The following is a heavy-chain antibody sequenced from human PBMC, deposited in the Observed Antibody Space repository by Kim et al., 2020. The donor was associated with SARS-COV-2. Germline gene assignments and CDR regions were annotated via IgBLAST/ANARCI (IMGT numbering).Heavy chain of an antibody. CDR2: INHSGST. J-gene: IGHJ6*02. D-gene: IGHD3-16*01. V-gene: IGHV4-34*01. CDR3: ARAQSYYDYVWAVVYYYGMDV. CDR1: GGSFSGYY. Sequence: SETLSLTCAVYGGSFSGYYWSWIRQPPGKGLEWIGEINHSGSTNYNPSLKSRVTISVDTSKNQFSLKLSSVTAADTAVYYCARAQSYYDYVWAVVYYYGMDVWGQGTTVTVSS.